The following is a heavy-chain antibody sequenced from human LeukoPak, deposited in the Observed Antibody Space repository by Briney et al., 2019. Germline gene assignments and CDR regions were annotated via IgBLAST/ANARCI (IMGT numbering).Heavy chain of an antibody. Sequence: SETLSLTCTVSGGSISSSIYYWGWIRQPPGKVLEWLGSIYYSGSIYYNPSLKSRVTISVDTSKNQFSLRLSSVTAADTAVYYGARQGIISMVRGVIDYWGQGTLVTVSS. J-gene: IGHJ4*02. CDR1: GGSISSSIYY. D-gene: IGHD3-10*01. V-gene: IGHV4-39*01. CDR3: ARQGIISMVRGVIDY. CDR2: IYYSGSI.